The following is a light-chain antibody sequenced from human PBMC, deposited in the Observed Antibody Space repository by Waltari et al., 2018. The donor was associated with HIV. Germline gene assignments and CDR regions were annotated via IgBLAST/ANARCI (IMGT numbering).Light chain of an antibody. CDR2: ENN. J-gene: IGLJ3*02. CDR1: SSNIGNNH. Sequence: QSVLTPPPSFSAAPGEKVTISCSGSSSNIGNNHISWYQHRTGTAPKLLILENNKRRSGLPDRFSGCNYGTSATLVIAELQTGDEADYYCGTWDSSLSAGVLGGGTKLTVL. CDR3: GTWDSSLSAGV. V-gene: IGLV1-51*01.